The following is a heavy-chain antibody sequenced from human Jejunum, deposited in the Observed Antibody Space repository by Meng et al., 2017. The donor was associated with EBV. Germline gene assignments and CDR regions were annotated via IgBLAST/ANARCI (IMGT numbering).Heavy chain of an antibody. CDR1: GDYTSSSHW. J-gene: IGHJ4*02. CDR3: AKSNDYSLNS. D-gene: IGHD4-11*01. V-gene: IGHV4-4*02. CDR2: MHPGGST. Sequence: VGGEGGGRGGGGASGTLSLTCAVSGDYTSSSHWWSWVRQPPGKGLEWIGEMHPGGSTNYNPSLKSRVTISVDNSKNQFSLKLTSVTAADTAVYYCAKSNDYSLNSWGQGTLVTVSS.